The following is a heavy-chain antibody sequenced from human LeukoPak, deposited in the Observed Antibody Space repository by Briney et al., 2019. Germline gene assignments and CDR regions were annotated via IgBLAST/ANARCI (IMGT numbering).Heavy chain of an antibody. D-gene: IGHD3-22*01. CDR3: ARGAYDSSGYYYGTFDY. CDR2: INAGDDNT. V-gene: IGHV1-3*01. J-gene: IGHJ4*02. CDR1: GYTFTSYA. Sequence: ASVKVSCKASGYTFTSYAIHWVRQAPGQRLEWMGWINAGDDNTKYSQKFQGRVTITRDTSASTAYMELSSLRSEDTAVHYCARGAYDSSGYYYGTFDYWGQGTLVTVSS.